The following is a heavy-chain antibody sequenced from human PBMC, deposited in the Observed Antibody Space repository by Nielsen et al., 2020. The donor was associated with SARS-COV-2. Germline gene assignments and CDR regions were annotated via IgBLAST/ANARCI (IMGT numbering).Heavy chain of an antibody. J-gene: IGHJ4*02. V-gene: IGHV3-11*01. CDR3: ARVQQWLSTSPPDY. CDR2: ISSSGSTI. CDR1: GFSFDEYA. D-gene: IGHD6-19*01. Sequence: GESLKISCAASGFSFDEYAMYWVRQAPGKGLEWVSYISSSGSTIYYADSVKGRFTISRDNAKNSLYLQMNSLRAEDTAVYYCARVQQWLSTSPPDYWGQGTLVTVSS.